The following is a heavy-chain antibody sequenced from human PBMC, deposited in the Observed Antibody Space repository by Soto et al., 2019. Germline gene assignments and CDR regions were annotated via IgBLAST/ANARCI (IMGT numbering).Heavy chain of an antibody. D-gene: IGHD3-10*01. CDR1: GGSISSDDYY. CDR2: IYYSGST. V-gene: IGHV4-31*03. J-gene: IGHJ4*02. CDR3: ARYGSGSHYHFDS. Sequence: SETLSLTCTVSGGSISSDDYYWSWIRQHAGKGLEWIGYIYYSGSTCYNPSLKSRVTISLDTTENQFSLKLTSVTAADTAVYYCARYGSGSHYHFDSGGQGTLVTVSS.